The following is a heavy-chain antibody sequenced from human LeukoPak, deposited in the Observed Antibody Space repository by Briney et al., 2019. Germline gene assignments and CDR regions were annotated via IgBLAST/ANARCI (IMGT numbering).Heavy chain of an antibody. CDR3: ATSEVGTGYS. CDR1: GGSINSGGSSKS. J-gene: IGHJ5*02. V-gene: IGHV4-61*09. Sequence: SETLSLTCTVSGGSINSGGSSKSWNWIRQPAGKGLEWIGQIYSSGNTRYNPSLKSRITLSLDTSKNQFSLNLRSVTATDTAIYYCATSEVGTGYSWGQGTLVTVSS. CDR2: IYSSGNT. D-gene: IGHD3-9*01.